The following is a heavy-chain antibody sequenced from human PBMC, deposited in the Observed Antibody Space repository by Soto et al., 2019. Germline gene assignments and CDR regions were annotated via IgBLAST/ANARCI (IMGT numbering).Heavy chain of an antibody. D-gene: IGHD3-9*01. J-gene: IGHJ4*02. CDR3: ARHRSGYFAVDY. Sequence: QVQLQESGPGLVKPSETLSLTCTVSGGSISSYYWSWIRQPPGKGLEWIGYIYYSGSTNYNPSLKSRVTISVDTSKTQFSLKLTSVTAADTAVYYCARHRSGYFAVDYWGQGTLVTVSS. V-gene: IGHV4-59*08. CDR2: IYYSGST. CDR1: GGSISSYY.